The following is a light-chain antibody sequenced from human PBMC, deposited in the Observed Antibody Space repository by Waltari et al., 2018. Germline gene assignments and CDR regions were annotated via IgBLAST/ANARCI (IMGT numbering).Light chain of an antibody. V-gene: IGKV1-5*03. CDR3: QQYNTYSS. CDR1: QSISNW. J-gene: IGKJ2*01. Sequence: DIQLTQSPSTLSASVGESVTITCRASQSISNWLAWYQQKPGKAPNLLIYKASILKSGVPSRFSGSGSGTQFTLTINSLQPGDFATYYCQQYNTYSSFGQGTKLEIK. CDR2: KAS.